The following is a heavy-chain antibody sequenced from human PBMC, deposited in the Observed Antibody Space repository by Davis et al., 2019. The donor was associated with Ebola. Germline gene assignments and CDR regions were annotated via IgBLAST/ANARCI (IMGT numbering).Heavy chain of an antibody. CDR1: GYSFTSYW. Sequence: GESLKISCKGSGYSFTSYWIGWVRQMPGKGLEWMGIIYPGDYDTRYSPSFQGQVTISADKSISTAYLQWSSLKASDTAMYYCAMPYYYDSSGYLLGAFDIWGQGTMVTVSS. V-gene: IGHV5-51*01. CDR2: IYPGDYDT. CDR3: AMPYYYDSSGYLLGAFDI. D-gene: IGHD3-22*01. J-gene: IGHJ3*02.